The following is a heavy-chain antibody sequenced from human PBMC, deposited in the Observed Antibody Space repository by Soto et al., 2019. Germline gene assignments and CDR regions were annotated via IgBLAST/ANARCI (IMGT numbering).Heavy chain of an antibody. J-gene: IGHJ6*02. D-gene: IGHD2-21*02. Sequence: SETLSLTCPVSGGSISSGDYYWSWIRQPPGKGLEWIGYIYYSGSTYYNPSLKSRVTMSVDTSKNQFSLKLTSVTAVDTAVYYCAREGDVPYYYYGMDVWGQGTTVTVSS. CDR1: GGSISSGDYY. CDR2: IYYSGST. V-gene: IGHV4-30-4*01. CDR3: AREGDVPYYYYGMDV.